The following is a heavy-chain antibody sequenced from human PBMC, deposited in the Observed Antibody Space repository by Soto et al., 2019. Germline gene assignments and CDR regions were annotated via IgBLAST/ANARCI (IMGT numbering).Heavy chain of an antibody. D-gene: IGHD5-12*01. CDR1: GFTFSSYA. J-gene: IGHJ4*02. CDR2: ISGSGGST. V-gene: IGHV3-23*01. CDR3: AKSGGYDSTYYFDY. Sequence: GGSLRLSCAASGFTFSSYAMSWVRQAPGKGLEGVSAISGSGGSTYYADSVKGRFTISRDNSKNTLYLQMNSLRAEDTAVYYCAKSGGYDSTYYFDYWGQGTLVTVS.